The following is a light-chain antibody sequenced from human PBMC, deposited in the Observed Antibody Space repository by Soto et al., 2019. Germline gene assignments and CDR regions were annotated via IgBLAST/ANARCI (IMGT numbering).Light chain of an antibody. J-gene: IGLJ1*01. CDR2: EVN. CDR3: SSYAGSNWYV. Sequence: QSALTQPPSASGSPGQSVTISCTGTNSDVGGYNYVSWYQQYPGKAPKLIIYEVNERPSGVPYRFSGSKSGNTASLTVSGLQTADEADYYCSSYAGSNWYVFGTGTKLTVL. CDR1: NSDVGGYNY. V-gene: IGLV2-8*01.